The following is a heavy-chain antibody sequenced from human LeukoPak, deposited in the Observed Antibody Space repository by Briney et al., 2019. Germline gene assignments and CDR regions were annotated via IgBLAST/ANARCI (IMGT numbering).Heavy chain of an antibody. Sequence: GGSLRLSCAASGFTFSSYSMNWVRQAPGKGLEWVSYISSSSTIYYADSVKGRFTISRDNAKNSLYLQMNSLRAEDTAVYYCARDGDSGSYYSDYWGQGTLVTVSS. CDR3: ARDGDSGSYYSDY. CDR1: GFTFSSYS. J-gene: IGHJ4*02. D-gene: IGHD1-26*01. V-gene: IGHV3-48*01. CDR2: ISSSSTI.